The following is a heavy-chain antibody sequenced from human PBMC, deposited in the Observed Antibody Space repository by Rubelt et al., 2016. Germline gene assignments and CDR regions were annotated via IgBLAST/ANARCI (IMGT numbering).Heavy chain of an antibody. CDR1: GFTFSTYG. Sequence: PGGSLRLSCAASGFTFSTYGMTWVRQAPGKGLEWVSAISGSGGSPYYADSVKGRFTISRDNSKNTLYLQMNSLRAEDTAVYYCAQLVTKDYWGQGTLVTVSS. CDR2: ISGSGGSP. D-gene: IGHD2-21*02. V-gene: IGHV3-23*01. CDR3: AQLVTKDY. J-gene: IGHJ4*02.